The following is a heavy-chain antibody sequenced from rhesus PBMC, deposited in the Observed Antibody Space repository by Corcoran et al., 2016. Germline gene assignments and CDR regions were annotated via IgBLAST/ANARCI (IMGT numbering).Heavy chain of an antibody. D-gene: IGHD2-21*01. Sequence: EVQLLQSGAEVKQPGASVTISCQASGYPFTDHYLNRLRQAPGKGLEWMGRVAPEDGEADYAQKFQDRVTSIADRSTDTAYMELSSLRSEDTAVYYCARGSGYYGLDYWGQGVLVTVSS. CDR3: ARGSGYYGLDY. J-gene: IGHJ4*01. CDR1: GYPFTDHY. V-gene: IGHV1-111*02. CDR2: VAPEDGEA.